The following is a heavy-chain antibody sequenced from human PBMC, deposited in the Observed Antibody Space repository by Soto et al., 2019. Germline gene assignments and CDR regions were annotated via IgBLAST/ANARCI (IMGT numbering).Heavy chain of an antibody. CDR1: DAPISNFY. CDR2: ISSSGNT. V-gene: IGHV4-59*13. J-gene: IGHJ4*02. CDR3: ARAPMVLTRSYFDS. Sequence: QVHLRESAPGLVKPSETLSLTCTSSDAPISNFYWSWIRQPPGKGLEGIGYISSSGNTNYNPSLKSRVSISVDTSKNPFSLNLTSVTAADTGVYYCARAPMVLTRSYFDSWGQGTPVTVSS. D-gene: IGHD3-22*01.